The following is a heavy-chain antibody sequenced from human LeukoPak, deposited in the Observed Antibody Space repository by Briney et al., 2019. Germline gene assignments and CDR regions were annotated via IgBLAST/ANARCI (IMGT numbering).Heavy chain of an antibody. D-gene: IGHD3-3*01. CDR1: GYTFTVYY. CDR3: ARELRFLEWYTNPYYFDY. J-gene: IGHJ4*02. V-gene: IGHV1-2*02. CDR2: INPNSGGT. Sequence: AASVKVSFTASGYTFTVYYMHWVRQAPGQGGEWMGWINPNSGGTNYAQKFQGRVTMTRDTSISTAYMELSRLRSDDTAVYYCARELRFLEWYTNPYYFDYWGQGTLVTVSS.